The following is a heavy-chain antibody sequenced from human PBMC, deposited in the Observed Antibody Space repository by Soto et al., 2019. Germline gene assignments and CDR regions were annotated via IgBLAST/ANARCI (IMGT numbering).Heavy chain of an antibody. CDR3: VKDGEACNGVWDYFDH. Sequence: EVQLLESGGGLVQSGGSLRLSCAASGFTFRNYAMTWVRQAPGKGLEWVSGISGGGDETYNADSVKGRFIISRDNSKNTLYLQMNSLRAEDTAIYYCVKDGEACNGVWDYFDHWGQGTLITVSS. J-gene: IGHJ4*02. V-gene: IGHV3-23*01. CDR2: ISGGGDET. CDR1: GFTFRNYA. D-gene: IGHD3-16*01.